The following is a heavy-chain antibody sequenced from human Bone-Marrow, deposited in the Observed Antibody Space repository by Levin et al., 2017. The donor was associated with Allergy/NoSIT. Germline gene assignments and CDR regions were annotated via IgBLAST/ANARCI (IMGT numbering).Heavy chain of an antibody. CDR3: AKSPTLTGYYEWCDP. CDR2: ISYDGDFI. J-gene: IGHJ5*02. D-gene: IGHD3-9*01. V-gene: IGHV3-30*18. CDR1: GFRFRSYG. Sequence: GESLKISCAASGFRFRSYGMHWVRQAPGKGLEWVGLISYDGDFIFYGGPVKGRFTISRDKSNNTLFLQMDSLRAEDTAIYYCAKSPTLTGYYEWCDPWGQGTLVTVSS.